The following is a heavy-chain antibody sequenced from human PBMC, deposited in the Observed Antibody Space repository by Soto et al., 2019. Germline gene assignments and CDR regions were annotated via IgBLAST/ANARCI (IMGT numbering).Heavy chain of an antibody. CDR1: GFTFSSYA. V-gene: IGHV3-23*01. J-gene: IGHJ4*02. CDR3: AKRASKGYYYDSSGYYLVDY. CDR2: ISGSGGST. D-gene: IGHD3-22*01. Sequence: GGPLRLSCAASGFTFSSYAMSWVRQAPGKGLEWVSAISGSGGSTYYADSVKGRFTISRDNSKNTLYLQMNSLRAEDTAVYYCAKRASKGYYYDSSGYYLVDYWGQGTLVTVSS.